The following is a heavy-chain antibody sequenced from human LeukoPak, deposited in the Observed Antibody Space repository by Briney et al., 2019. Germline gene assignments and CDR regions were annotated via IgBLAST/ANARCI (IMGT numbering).Heavy chain of an antibody. CDR3: AKDYGYYDFWSGYNWFDP. V-gene: IGHV3-30*02. D-gene: IGHD3-3*01. Sequence: GGSLRLSCAASGFIFSNYGMHWVRQAPGKGLEWVAFIRYDGSNKYYADSVKGRFTISRDNSKNTLYLQMNSLRAEDTAVYYCAKDYGYYDFWSGYNWFDPWGQGTLVTVSS. J-gene: IGHJ5*02. CDR2: IRYDGSNK. CDR1: GFIFSNYG.